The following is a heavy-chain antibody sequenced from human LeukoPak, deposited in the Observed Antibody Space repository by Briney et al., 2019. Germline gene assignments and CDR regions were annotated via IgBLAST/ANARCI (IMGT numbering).Heavy chain of an antibody. CDR1: GGSISSGTYY. D-gene: IGHD3-22*01. J-gene: IGHJ4*02. CDR2: IYSSGST. Sequence: SETLSLTCTVSGGSISSGTYYWSWIRQPAGKALEWIGRIYSSGSTDYNPPLKSRVTISVDTSKNQFSLKLSSVTAADTAVYYCARASVSSGYSSFGYWGQGTLVTVSS. V-gene: IGHV4-61*02. CDR3: ARASVSSGYSSFGY.